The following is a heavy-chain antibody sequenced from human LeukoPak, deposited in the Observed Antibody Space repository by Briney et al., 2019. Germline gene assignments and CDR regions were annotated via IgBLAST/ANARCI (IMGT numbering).Heavy chain of an antibody. CDR3: ARAILLTGSEYYFDS. V-gene: IGHV3-53*01. J-gene: IGHJ4*02. Sequence: GSLRLSCAASGFAVNDNYMGWVRQAPGKGLDWVSLIYSGGDTYYADAVKGRFTISRDNSKNTDYLQMNSLRPDDTATYYCARAILLTGSEYYFDSWGQGTVVTVS. CDR2: IYSGGDT. D-gene: IGHD3-9*01. CDR1: GFAVNDNY.